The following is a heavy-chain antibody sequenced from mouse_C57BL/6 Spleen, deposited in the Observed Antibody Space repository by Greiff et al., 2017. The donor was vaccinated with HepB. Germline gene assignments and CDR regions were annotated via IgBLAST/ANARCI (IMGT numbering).Heavy chain of an antibody. J-gene: IGHJ4*01. Sequence: QVQLQQPGAELVRPGSSVKLSCKASGYTFTSYWMAWVKQRPGQGLEWIGNIYPSDSETHYNQKFKDKATLTVDKSSITAYMQLSSLTSEDSAVYYGARFGYYGSSPHYYAMDYWGQGTSVTVSS. CDR1: GYTFTSYW. CDR2: IYPSDSET. V-gene: IGHV1-61*01. CDR3: ARFGYYGSSPHYYAMDY. D-gene: IGHD1-1*01.